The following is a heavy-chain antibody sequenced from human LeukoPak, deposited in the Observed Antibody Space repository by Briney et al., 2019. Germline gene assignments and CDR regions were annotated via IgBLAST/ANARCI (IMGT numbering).Heavy chain of an antibody. CDR3: ASDGSGSYYNVHYFDY. CDR1: GGSISSSSYY. J-gene: IGHJ4*02. D-gene: IGHD3-10*01. V-gene: IGHV4-39*07. Sequence: PSETLSLTCTVSGGSISSSSYYWGWIRQPPGKGLEWIGSIYYSGSTYYNPSLKSRVTISVDTSKNQFSLKLSSVTAADTAVYYCASDGSGSYYNVHYFDYWGQGTLVTVSS. CDR2: IYYSGST.